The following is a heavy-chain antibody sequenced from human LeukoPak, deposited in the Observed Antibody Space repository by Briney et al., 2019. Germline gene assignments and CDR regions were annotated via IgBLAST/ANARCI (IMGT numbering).Heavy chain of an antibody. CDR3: ARVNIVGATFFDY. CDR1: GFTFSSYS. V-gene: IGHV3-21*01. J-gene: IGHJ4*02. CDR2: ISSSSSYI. D-gene: IGHD1-26*01. Sequence: GGSLRLSCAAPGFTFSSYSMNWVRQAPGKGLEWVSSISSSSSYIYYADSVKGRFTISRDNAKNSLYLQMNSLRAEDTAVYYCARVNIVGATFFDYWGQGTLVTVSS.